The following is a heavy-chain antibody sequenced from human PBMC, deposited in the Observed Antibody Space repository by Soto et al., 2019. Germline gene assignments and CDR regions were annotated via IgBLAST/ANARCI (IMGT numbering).Heavy chain of an antibody. CDR1: GGSVSSGSYY. CDR2: IYYSGST. Sequence: SETLSLTCTVSGGSVSSGSYYWSWIRQPPGKGLKCIGYIYYSGSTNYNPSLKSRVTISVDTSKNQFSLKLSSVTAADTAVYYCARDRGGIHCGGDCSGWYFDLWGRGTLV. D-gene: IGHD2-21*02. V-gene: IGHV4-61*01. J-gene: IGHJ2*01. CDR3: ARDRGGIHCGGDCSGWYFDL.